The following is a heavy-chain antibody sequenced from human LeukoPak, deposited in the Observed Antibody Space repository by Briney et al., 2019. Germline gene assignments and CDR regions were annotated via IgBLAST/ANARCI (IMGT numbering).Heavy chain of an antibody. Sequence: GGSLRLSCAASGFTFSSYGMPWVRQAPGKGLEGVAVIWYDGSNKYYADSVKGRFTISRDNSKNTLYLQMNSLRAEDTAVYYCARDVPYGDYTQPTDAFDIWGQGTMVTVSS. CDR1: GFTFSSYG. D-gene: IGHD4-17*01. V-gene: IGHV3-33*01. CDR3: ARDVPYGDYTQPTDAFDI. J-gene: IGHJ3*02. CDR2: IWYDGSNK.